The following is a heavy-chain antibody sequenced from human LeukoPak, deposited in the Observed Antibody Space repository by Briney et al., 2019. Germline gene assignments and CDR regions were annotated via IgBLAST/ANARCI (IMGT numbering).Heavy chain of an antibody. V-gene: IGHV4-30-2*01. CDR3: ARGTVAGHFDY. CDR1: GGSISSGGYY. J-gene: IGHJ4*02. Sequence: TSETLSLTCTVYGGSISSGGYYWSWLRQPPGKGLEWIGYIYYSGSTYYNPSLKSRVTISVDTSKNQFSLKLSSVTAADTAVYYCARGTVAGHFDYWGQGTLVTVSS. CDR2: IYYSGST. D-gene: IGHD4-23*01.